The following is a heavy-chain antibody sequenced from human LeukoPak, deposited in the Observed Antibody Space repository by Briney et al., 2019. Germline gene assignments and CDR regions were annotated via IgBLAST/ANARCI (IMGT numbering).Heavy chain of an antibody. V-gene: IGHV3-48*01. CDR2: ISATSTTI. D-gene: IGHD6-19*01. J-gene: IGHJ4*02. CDR3: VRDNLENQWLERSY. Sequence: GGSLRLSCVVSGFTFSNAWMSWVRQAPGKGPEWVSQISATSTTIKYADFVKGRFTISRDNAKNSLNLQMNSLRADDTAVYYCVRDNLENQWLERSYWGQGALVTVSS. CDR1: GFTFSNAW.